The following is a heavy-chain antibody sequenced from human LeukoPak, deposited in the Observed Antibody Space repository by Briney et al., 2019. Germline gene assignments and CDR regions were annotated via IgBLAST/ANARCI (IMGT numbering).Heavy chain of an antibody. V-gene: IGHV3-43*02. CDR1: GFTFDDYA. Sequence: GGSLRLSCAASGFTFDDYAMHWDRQAPGKGLEWVSLISGDGGSTYYADSVKGRFTISRDNSKNSLYLQMNSLRTEDTALYYCAKDRSGYSYGRLYYFDYWGQGTLVTVSS. CDR2: ISGDGGST. J-gene: IGHJ4*02. D-gene: IGHD5-18*01. CDR3: AKDRSGYSYGRLYYFDY.